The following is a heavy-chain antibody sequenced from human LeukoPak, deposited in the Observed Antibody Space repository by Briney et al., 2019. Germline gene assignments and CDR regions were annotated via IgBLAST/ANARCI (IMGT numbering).Heavy chain of an antibody. V-gene: IGHV1-3*01. J-gene: IGHJ4*02. D-gene: IGHD2-21*02. CDR2: INAGNGNT. Sequence: ASVKVSCKASGYTFTSYAMHWVRQAPGQRLEWMGWINAGNGNTKYAQKLQGRVTMTTDTSTSTAYMELRSLRSDDTAVYYCARDVVTLVYWGQGTLVTVSS. CDR1: GYTFTSYA. CDR3: ARDVVTLVY.